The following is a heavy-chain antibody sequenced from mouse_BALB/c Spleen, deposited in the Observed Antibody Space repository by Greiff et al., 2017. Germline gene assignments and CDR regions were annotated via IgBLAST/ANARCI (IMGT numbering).Heavy chain of an antibody. V-gene: IGHV5-17*02. CDR2: ISSGSSTI. Sequence: DVMLVESGGGLVQPGGSRKLSCAASGFTFSSFGMHWVRQAPEKGLEWVAYISSGSSTIYYADTVKGRFTISRDNPKNTLFLQMTSLRSEDTAMYYCASGRYAMDYWGQGTSVTVSS. CDR3: ASGRYAMDY. CDR1: GFTFSSFG. J-gene: IGHJ4*01.